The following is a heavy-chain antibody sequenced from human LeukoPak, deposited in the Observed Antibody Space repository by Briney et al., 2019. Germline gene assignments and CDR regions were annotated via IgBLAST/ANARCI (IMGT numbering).Heavy chain of an antibody. CDR2: ISSTSSYI. CDR1: GFIFNSHS. V-gene: IGHV3-21*01. CDR3: ARSSGWYHRGPDYYYYYMDV. D-gene: IGHD6-19*01. J-gene: IGHJ6*03. Sequence: PGGSLRLSCAASGFIFNSHSMNWVSQAPGKRLEWVSSISSTSSYIYYADSVKSRFTISRDNAKNSLYLQMNSLRAEDTAVYYCARSSGWYHRGPDYYYYYMDVWGKGTTVTVS.